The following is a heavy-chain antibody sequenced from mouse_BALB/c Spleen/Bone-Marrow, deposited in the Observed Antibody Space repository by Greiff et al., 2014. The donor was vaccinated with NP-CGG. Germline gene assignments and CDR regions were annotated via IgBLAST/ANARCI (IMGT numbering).Heavy chain of an antibody. CDR1: GYTFTSYW. CDR3: AYYRYDVNY. Sequence: DLVKPGASVTLSCKASGYTFTSYWINWIRQRPGQGLEWIGRIAPGSGSTYYNERFKGKAILTVDTSSSTAYIQLSSLSSEDSAVYFCAYYRYDVNYWGQGTTLTVSS. D-gene: IGHD2-14*01. CDR2: IAPGSGST. V-gene: IGHV1S41*01. J-gene: IGHJ2*01.